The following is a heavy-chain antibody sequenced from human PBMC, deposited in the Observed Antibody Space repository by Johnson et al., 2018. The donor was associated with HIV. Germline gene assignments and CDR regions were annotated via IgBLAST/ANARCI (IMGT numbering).Heavy chain of an antibody. J-gene: IGHJ3*02. CDR1: GFTFSTFA. CDR2: ISSDGSNK. Sequence: QVQLVESGGGLVQPGRSLRLSCAASGFTFSTFAMHWVRQAPGKGLEWVTIISSDGSNKYYADSVTGRYIISTDNSKNTLYLQMNSLRAEDTAVYYCAAPDIVVVVALEGDAFDIWGQGTMVTVSS. CDR3: AAPDIVVVVALEGDAFDI. V-gene: IGHV3-30*04. D-gene: IGHD2-15*01.